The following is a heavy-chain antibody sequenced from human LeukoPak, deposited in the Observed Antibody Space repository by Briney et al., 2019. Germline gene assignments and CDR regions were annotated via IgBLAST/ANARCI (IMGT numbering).Heavy chain of an antibody. CDR2: IKSKTDGGTT. CDR3: ATEIYYDSSGYRLYYFDY. Sequence: GGSLRLSCAASEFTFSSAWMSWVRQAPGKGLEWVGRIKSKTDGGTTDYAAPVKGRFTISRDDSKNTLYLQMSSLKAEDTAVYYCATEIYYDSSGYRLYYFDYWGQGTLVTVSS. V-gene: IGHV3-15*01. D-gene: IGHD3-22*01. J-gene: IGHJ4*02. CDR1: EFTFSSAW.